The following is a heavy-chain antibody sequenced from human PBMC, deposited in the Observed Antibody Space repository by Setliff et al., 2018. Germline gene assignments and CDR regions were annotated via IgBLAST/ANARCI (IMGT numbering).Heavy chain of an antibody. CDR3: ATPRSGIIDAFDI. V-gene: IGHV1-69*06. Sequence: GASVKVSCKASGGTFSSYAISWVRQAPGQGLEWMGGIIPIFGTANYAQKFQGRVTMTGDTSTDTAYMELSSLRSEDTAVYYCATPRSGIIDAFDIWGQGTMVTVSS. J-gene: IGHJ3*02. CDR1: GGTFSSYA. D-gene: IGHD2-15*01. CDR2: IIPIFGTA.